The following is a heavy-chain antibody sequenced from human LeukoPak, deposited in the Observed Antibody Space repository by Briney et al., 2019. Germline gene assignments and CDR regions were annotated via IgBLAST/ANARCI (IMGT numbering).Heavy chain of an antibody. Sequence: PSETLSLTCTVSGGSISSTSYYWGWIRQPPGKGLEWIGSIYYSGTTYYNPSLQSRVTISVDTSKNQFSLKLSSVTAADTALYYCARTYSYYHYMDVWGKGTTVTVSS. J-gene: IGHJ6*03. CDR3: ARTYSYYHYMDV. CDR1: GGSISSTSYY. D-gene: IGHD2-15*01. CDR2: IYYSGTT. V-gene: IGHV4-39*01.